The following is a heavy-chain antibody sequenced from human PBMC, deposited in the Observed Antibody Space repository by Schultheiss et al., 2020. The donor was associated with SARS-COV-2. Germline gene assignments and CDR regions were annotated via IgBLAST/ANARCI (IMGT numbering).Heavy chain of an antibody. CDR2: ISAYNGNT. Sequence: SVKVSCKASGGTFSRYAISWVRQAPGQGLEWMGWISAYNGNTHYAQKFQGRVTITADESTSTAYMELSSLRSEDTAVYYCAKDQIGAVTDYWGQGILVTVSS. V-gene: IGHV1-69*13. CDR1: GGTFSRYA. D-gene: IGHD4-17*01. CDR3: AKDQIGAVTDY. J-gene: IGHJ4*02.